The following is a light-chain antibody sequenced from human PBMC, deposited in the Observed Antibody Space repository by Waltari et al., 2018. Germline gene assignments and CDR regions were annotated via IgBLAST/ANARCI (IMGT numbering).Light chain of an antibody. CDR1: QSVSKT. V-gene: IGKV3-20*01. Sequence: SCRPRQSVSKTLAWYQQKPGQAPRLLIYGASTRATGIPDRFSGGGSGTDFSLTISRLEPEDFAVYYGQHYVRLPATFGQGTKVEIK. J-gene: IGKJ1*01. CDR3: QHYVRLPAT. CDR2: GAS.